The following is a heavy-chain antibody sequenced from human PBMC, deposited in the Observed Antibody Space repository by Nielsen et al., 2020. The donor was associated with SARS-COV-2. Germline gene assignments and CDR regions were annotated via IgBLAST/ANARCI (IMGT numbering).Heavy chain of an antibody. CDR3: ARDSTAAIGGAWFDP. D-gene: IGHD2-2*02. V-gene: IGHV1-69*01. J-gene: IGHJ5*02. Sequence: WVRQAPGQGLEWMGGIIPIFGTANYAQKFQGRVTITADESTSTAYMELSSLRSEDTAVYYCARDSTAAIGGAWFDPWGQGTLVTVSS. CDR2: IIPIFGTA.